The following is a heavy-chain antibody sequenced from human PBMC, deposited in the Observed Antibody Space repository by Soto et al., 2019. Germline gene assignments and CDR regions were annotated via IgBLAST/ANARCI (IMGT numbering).Heavy chain of an antibody. CDR2: IGGRDGTT. Sequence: VGSLRLSCAASGFTFSAYVMAWVRQAPGKGLEWVSAIGGRDGTTYYADSVKGRFTISRDNSKNTLYLQMNILRTEDTAVFYCAKRRGEGFFDFWGQGTPVTVSS. D-gene: IGHD3-16*01. V-gene: IGHV3-23*01. CDR3: AKRRGEGFFDF. CDR1: GFTFSAYV. J-gene: IGHJ4*02.